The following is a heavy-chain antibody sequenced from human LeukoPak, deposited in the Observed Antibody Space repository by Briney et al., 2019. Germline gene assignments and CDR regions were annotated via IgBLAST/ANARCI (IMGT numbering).Heavy chain of an antibody. D-gene: IGHD5-18*01. CDR2: IRSKSDGGTT. CDR3: TSFGYSYGLA. J-gene: IGHJ5*02. Sequence: GGSLRLSCAASGFTFSNAWMSWVRQAPGKGLEWVGRIRSKSDGGTTDYAAPVKGRLNISRDDSKNTLYMQMHSLKTEDTAVYYCTSFGYSYGLAWGQGTLVTVSS. V-gene: IGHV3-15*01. CDR1: GFTFSNAW.